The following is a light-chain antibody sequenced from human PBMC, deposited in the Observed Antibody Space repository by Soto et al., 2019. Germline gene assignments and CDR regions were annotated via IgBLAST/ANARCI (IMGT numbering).Light chain of an antibody. J-gene: IGKJ1*01. Sequence: DVVMTQSPLSLPVTLGQPASISCSSSQILVDRDGNTYFNWYQRRPGQPPRRLIYKISYRDSGVPDRFIGSGSGTYFTLKISRVEAEDVGFYYCMQGTLWPWTFGQGTKVEIK. CDR3: MQGTLWPWT. CDR1: QILVDRDGNTY. V-gene: IGKV2-30*01. CDR2: KIS.